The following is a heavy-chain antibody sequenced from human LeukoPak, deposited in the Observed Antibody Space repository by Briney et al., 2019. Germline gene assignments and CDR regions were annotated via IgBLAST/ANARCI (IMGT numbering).Heavy chain of an antibody. CDR3: VRDRDCSSTSCYNAFDI. CDR2: ISYDGSSQ. V-gene: IGHV3-30*01. CDR1: GFTFSTYA. J-gene: IGHJ3*02. Sequence: GGSLRLSCAASGFTFSTYAMRWVRQAPGKGLEWVAVISYDGSSQYYADSVKGRFTISRDNSKNTMYLQMNSLRAEDTAVYYCVRDRDCSSTSCYNAFDIWGQGTMVTVSS. D-gene: IGHD2-2*02.